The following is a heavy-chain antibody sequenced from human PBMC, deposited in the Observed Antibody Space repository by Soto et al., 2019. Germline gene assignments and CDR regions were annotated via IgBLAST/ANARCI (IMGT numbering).Heavy chain of an antibody. CDR3: ARHVNRGAIFDY. J-gene: IGHJ4*02. Sequence: SETLCLTCTVSGGSISSYYWSWIRQPPGKGLEWIGYINYSGSTTYNPSLRSRVTISVDTSKNQLSLKLSSVTAADTAVYYCARHVNRGAIFDYWGQGTLVTVS. CDR2: INYSGST. D-gene: IGHD3-3*01. V-gene: IGHV4-59*08. CDR1: GGSISSYY.